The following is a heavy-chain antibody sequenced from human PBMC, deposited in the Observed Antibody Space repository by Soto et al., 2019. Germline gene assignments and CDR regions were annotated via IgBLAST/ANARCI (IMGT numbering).Heavy chain of an antibody. CDR1: GFTVSSKY. Sequence: GWSLRLSCAAAGFTVSSKYMSWVRQAPGKGLEWVSVIYSGGSTYYADSVKGRFTISRDNSKNTLYLQMNSLRAEDTAVYYCASQKWELQLWRVGGAFDYWGQGTLVTASS. V-gene: IGHV3-53*01. CDR2: IYSGGST. J-gene: IGHJ4*02. CDR3: ASQKWELQLWRVGGAFDY. D-gene: IGHD1-26*01.